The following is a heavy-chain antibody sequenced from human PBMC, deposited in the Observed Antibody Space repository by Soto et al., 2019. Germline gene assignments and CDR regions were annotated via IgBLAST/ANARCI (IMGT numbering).Heavy chain of an antibody. D-gene: IGHD5-18*01. J-gene: IGHJ6*02. CDR1: GGTFSRYA. Sequence: GASVKVSCKASGGTFSRYAISWVRQAPGQRLEWMGGIIPIFGTANYAQKFQGRVTITADESTSTAYMELSSLRSEDTAVYYCARWGGQAMAWGNYYYYGMDVWGQGTTVTVSS. V-gene: IGHV1-69*13. CDR2: IIPIFGTA. CDR3: ARWGGQAMAWGNYYYYGMDV.